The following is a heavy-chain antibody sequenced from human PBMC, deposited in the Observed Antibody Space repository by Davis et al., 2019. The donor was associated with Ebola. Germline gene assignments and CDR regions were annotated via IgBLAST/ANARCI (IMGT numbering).Heavy chain of an antibody. V-gene: IGHV3-48*02. D-gene: IGHD3-10*01. CDR1: GFTFSSYS. CDR3: AKGLGSYYYYGMDV. CDR2: ISSSSTI. J-gene: IGHJ6*02. Sequence: GGSLRLSCAASGFTFSSYSMNWVRQAPGKGLEWVSYISSSSTIYYADSVKGRFTISRDNAKNSLYLQMNSLRDEDTAVYYCAKGLGSYYYYGMDVWGQGTTVTVSS.